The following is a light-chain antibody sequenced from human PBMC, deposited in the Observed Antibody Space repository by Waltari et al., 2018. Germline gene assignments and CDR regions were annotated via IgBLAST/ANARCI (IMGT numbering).Light chain of an antibody. CDR1: QSVGSF. CDR3: QQRITWPIT. CDR2: DAS. V-gene: IGKV3-11*01. Sequence: EIVLTQSPATLSLSPGERATLSCRASQSVGSFFAWYQQKPGHTPRLLIYDASTRAPGIPARFSGSGSGTDFTLTISSLEPEDFAVYYCQQRITWPITFGQGTRLGVK. J-gene: IGKJ5*01.